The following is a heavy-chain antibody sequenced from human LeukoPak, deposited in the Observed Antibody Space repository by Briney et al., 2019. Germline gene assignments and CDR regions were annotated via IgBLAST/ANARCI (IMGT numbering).Heavy chain of an antibody. D-gene: IGHD3-3*01. Sequence: GRSLRLSCAASGFTFSSYAMHWVRQAPGKGLEWVAVISYDGSNKYYADSVKGRFTISRDNAKNSLYLQMNSLRAEDTAVYYCARDGPGYYDFWSGYRDVVNWFDPWGQGTLVTVSS. V-gene: IGHV3-30-3*01. CDR3: ARDGPGYYDFWSGYRDVVNWFDP. J-gene: IGHJ5*02. CDR2: ISYDGSNK. CDR1: GFTFSSYA.